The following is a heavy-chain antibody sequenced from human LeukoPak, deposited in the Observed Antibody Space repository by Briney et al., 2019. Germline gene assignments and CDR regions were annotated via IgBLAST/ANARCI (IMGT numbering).Heavy chain of an antibody. CDR2: VSSSSSYI. CDR3: ARDSGSAAFDI. V-gene: IGHV3-21*01. Sequence: GGSLRLSCAASGFTFSSYSMNWVRQAPGKGLEWVSSVSSSSSYIYYADSVRGRFTISRDNAKNSLYLQMNSLRAEDTAVYYCARDSGSAAFDIWGQGTMVTVSS. D-gene: IGHD3-10*01. CDR1: GFTFSSYS. J-gene: IGHJ3*02.